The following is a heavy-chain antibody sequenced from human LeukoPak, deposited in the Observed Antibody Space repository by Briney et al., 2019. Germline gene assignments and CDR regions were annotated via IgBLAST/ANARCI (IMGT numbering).Heavy chain of an antibody. J-gene: IGHJ4*02. CDR2: IIPILGIA. V-gene: IGHV1-69*04. CDR3: ARARGDYYDSSGYSYYFDY. Sequence: ASVKVSCKASGGTFSSYAISWVRQAPGQGLEWMGRIIPILGIANYAQKFQGRVTITADKSTSTAYMELSSLRSEDTAVYYCARARGDYYDSSGYSYYFDYWGQGTLVTVSS. D-gene: IGHD3-22*01. CDR1: GGTFSSYA.